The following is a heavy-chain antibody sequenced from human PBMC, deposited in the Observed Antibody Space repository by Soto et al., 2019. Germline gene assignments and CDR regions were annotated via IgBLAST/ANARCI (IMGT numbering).Heavy chain of an antibody. J-gene: IGHJ6*02. V-gene: IGHV1-18*01. CDR1: GYTFTSYG. D-gene: IGHD3-22*01. CDR2: ISAYNGNT. Sequence: QVQLVQSGAEVKKPGASVKVSCKASGYTFTSYGISWVRQAPRQGLEWMGWISAYNGNTNYAQKLQGRVTMTTDTSTSTAYMELRSLRSDDTAVYYCARDDDSSGYYHDYYYYGMDVWGQGTTVTVSS. CDR3: ARDDDSSGYYHDYYYYGMDV.